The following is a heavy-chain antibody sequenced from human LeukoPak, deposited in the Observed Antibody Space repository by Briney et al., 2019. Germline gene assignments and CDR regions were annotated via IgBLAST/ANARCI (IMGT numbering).Heavy chain of an antibody. CDR3: ARASYPDAFDI. CDR1: GFTFSSYW. J-gene: IGHJ3*02. V-gene: IGHV3-7*04. Sequence: GGSLRLSCAASGFTFSSYWMSWVRQAPGKGLEWVANIKQDGSEKYYVDSVKGRFTISRDNAKNSLYLQMNSLRAVDTAVYYCARASYPDAFDIWGQGTMVTVSS. D-gene: IGHD1-26*01. CDR2: IKQDGSEK.